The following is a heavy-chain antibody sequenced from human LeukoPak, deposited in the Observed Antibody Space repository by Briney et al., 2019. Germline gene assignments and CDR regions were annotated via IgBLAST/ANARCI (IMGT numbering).Heavy chain of an antibody. J-gene: IGHJ4*02. Sequence: GGSLRLSCAASGFTVSSNYMSWVRQAPGKGLEWVSAISGSGGSTYYADSVKGRFTISRDNSKNTLYLQMNSLRAEDTAVYYCAKVRMIVVVISYFDYWGQGTLVTVSS. CDR1: GFTVSSNY. V-gene: IGHV3-23*01. D-gene: IGHD3-22*01. CDR3: AKVRMIVVVISYFDY. CDR2: ISGSGGST.